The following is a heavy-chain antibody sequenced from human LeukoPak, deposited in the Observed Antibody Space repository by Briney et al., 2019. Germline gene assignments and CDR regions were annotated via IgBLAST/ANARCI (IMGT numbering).Heavy chain of an antibody. D-gene: IGHD5-18*01. Sequence: SETLSLTCTASGGSISSYYWSWIRQPPGKGLEWIGYIYYSGSTNYNPSLKSRVTISVDTSKNQFSLKLSSVTAADTAVYYCASLGVAGYSYGDDYWGQGTLVTVSS. CDR2: IYYSGST. CDR1: GGSISSYY. J-gene: IGHJ4*02. CDR3: ASLGVAGYSYGDDY. V-gene: IGHV4-59*01.